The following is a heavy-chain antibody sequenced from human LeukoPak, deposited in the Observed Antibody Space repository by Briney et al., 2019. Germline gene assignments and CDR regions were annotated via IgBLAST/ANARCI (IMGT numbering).Heavy chain of an antibody. V-gene: IGHV3-30*04. Sequence: PGRSQRLPYAASGFIFSNYAMHWARHAPGKALEWVTIISYDGSNQYFADSVKGRLTVSRDNSKNTLYVQLNSLRVEDTAVYYCTRGRTDKSGLRMDYWGQGTLVTVSS. CDR2: ISYDGSNQ. J-gene: IGHJ4*02. CDR1: GFIFSNYA. D-gene: IGHD5-12*01. CDR3: TRGRTDKSGLRMDY.